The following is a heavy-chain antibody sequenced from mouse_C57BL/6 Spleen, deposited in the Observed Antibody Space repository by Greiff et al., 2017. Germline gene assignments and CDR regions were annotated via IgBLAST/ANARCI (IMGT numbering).Heavy chain of an antibody. V-gene: IGHV14-4*01. Sequence: EVQLQQSGAELVRPGASVKLSCTASGFNIKDDYMHWVKQRPEQGLEWIGRIDPENGDTEYASKFQGKATITADTSSNTAYLQLSSLTSEDTAVYYCARRYCDYLAYWGQGTLVTVSA. CDR2: IDPENGDT. CDR1: GFNIKDDY. J-gene: IGHJ3*01. D-gene: IGHD2-4*01. CDR3: ARRYCDYLAY.